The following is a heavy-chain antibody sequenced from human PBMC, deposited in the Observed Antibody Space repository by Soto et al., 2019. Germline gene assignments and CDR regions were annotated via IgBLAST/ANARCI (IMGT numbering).Heavy chain of an antibody. J-gene: IGHJ3*02. Sequence: GGSLRLSCAASGFTFDDYCMSWVRQAPGKGLEWVSGINWNGGSTGYADSVKGRFTISRDNAKNSLYLQMNSLRAEDTALYHCAAYCTNGVCYKGGAFDIWGQGTMVTVSS. CDR1: GFTFDDYC. V-gene: IGHV3-20*01. CDR2: INWNGGST. CDR3: AAYCTNGVCYKGGAFDI. D-gene: IGHD2-8*01.